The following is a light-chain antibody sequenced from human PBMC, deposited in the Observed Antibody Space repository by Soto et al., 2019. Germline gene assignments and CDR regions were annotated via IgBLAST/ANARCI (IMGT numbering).Light chain of an antibody. CDR1: QDISNH. V-gene: IGKV1-33*01. Sequence: QMTQSPSSLSASVGDRVTITCQASQDISNHLNWYQQKPGKAPKLLIYDASNLETGVPSRFSGSGSGTDFTVTISSLQPEDFATYSCQQYYNLPITFGQGTRLEI. J-gene: IGKJ5*01. CDR3: QQYYNLPIT. CDR2: DAS.